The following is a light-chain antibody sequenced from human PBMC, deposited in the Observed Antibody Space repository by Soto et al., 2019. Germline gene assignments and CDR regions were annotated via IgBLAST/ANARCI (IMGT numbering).Light chain of an antibody. Sequence: DIQMTQSPSILSASVGDRVSITCRASQIIISWWACYQQKPGKAPNLLIYKASHLENGVPSRFSGSGSGTEFTLTISSLQPGDFATYYCQHYNTYPWTFGQGTKVDI. CDR1: QIIISW. CDR3: QHYNTYPWT. CDR2: KAS. J-gene: IGKJ1*01. V-gene: IGKV1-5*03.